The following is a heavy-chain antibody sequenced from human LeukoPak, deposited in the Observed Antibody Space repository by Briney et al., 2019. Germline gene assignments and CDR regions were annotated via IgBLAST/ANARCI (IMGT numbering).Heavy chain of an antibody. CDR3: ARIHRYCSGGACYVLDN. CDR1: GGSVSGYY. D-gene: IGHD2-15*01. Sequence: PSETLSLTCVVSGGSVSGYYWGWIRQPPGGGLGGIGFVYYSGSTNYNPSFKSRITISVDTSRNQFSLQLSSVTAADTAVYYCARIHRYCSGGACYVLDNWGQGTLVAVSS. CDR2: VYYSGST. J-gene: IGHJ4*02. V-gene: IGHV4-59*02.